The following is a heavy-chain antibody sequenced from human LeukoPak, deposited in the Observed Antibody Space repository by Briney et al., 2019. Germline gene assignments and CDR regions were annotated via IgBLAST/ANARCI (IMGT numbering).Heavy chain of an antibody. CDR3: ARAEVYGDYVYYFDY. D-gene: IGHD4-17*01. J-gene: IGHJ4*02. V-gene: IGHV4-59*01. Sequence: SETLSLTCTVSGGSISSYYWSWIRQPPGKGLEWIGYIYYSGSTNYNPSLKSRVTISVDTSKNQFSLKLSSVTAADTAVYYCARAEVYGDYVYYFDYWGQGTLVTVSS. CDR1: GGSISSYY. CDR2: IYYSGST.